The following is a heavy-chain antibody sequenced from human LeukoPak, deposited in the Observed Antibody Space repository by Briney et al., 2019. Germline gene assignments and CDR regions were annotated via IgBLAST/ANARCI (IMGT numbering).Heavy chain of an antibody. CDR2: INYSGTT. Sequence: NTSETLSLTCTVSSGSISSSGYYWGWIRQPPGKRLEWIGSINYSGTTYYNPSLKSRVTISVDTSKNQFSLRLSSVTAADTAVYYCARLSSGWGNYYFDYWGQGTLVTVSS. J-gene: IGHJ4*02. CDR1: SGSISSSGYY. CDR3: ARLSSGWGNYYFDY. D-gene: IGHD6-19*01. V-gene: IGHV4-39*07.